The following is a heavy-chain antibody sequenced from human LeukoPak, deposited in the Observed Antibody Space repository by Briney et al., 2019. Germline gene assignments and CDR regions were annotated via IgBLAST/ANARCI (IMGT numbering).Heavy chain of an antibody. CDR2: INHSGST. D-gene: IGHD5-18*01. CDR1: GGSFSGYY. CDR3: ARRVQLWFAERNWFDP. V-gene: IGHV4-34*01. J-gene: IGHJ5*02. Sequence: SETLSLTCAVYGGSFSGYYWSWIRQPPGKGLEWIGEINHSGSTNYNPSLKSRVTISVDTSKNQFSLKLSSVTAADTAVYYCARRVQLWFAERNWFDPWGQGTLVTVSS.